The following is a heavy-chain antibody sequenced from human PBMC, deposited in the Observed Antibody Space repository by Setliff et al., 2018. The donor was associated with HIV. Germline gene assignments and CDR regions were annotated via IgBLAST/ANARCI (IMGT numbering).Heavy chain of an antibody. D-gene: IGHD3-22*01. CDR1: GGSISSGDYY. J-gene: IGHJ4*02. V-gene: IGHV4-31*03. CDR3: ARRGPDFTVVTNPFDS. CDR2: IYYTGST. Sequence: TSETLSLTCTVSGGSISSGDYYWSWIRQHPRKGLEWIGYIYYTGSTYYNPSLKSRVTISVDTSKNQFSLKLSSVTAADSAVYDCARRGPDFTVVTNPFDSWGQGTLVTVSS.